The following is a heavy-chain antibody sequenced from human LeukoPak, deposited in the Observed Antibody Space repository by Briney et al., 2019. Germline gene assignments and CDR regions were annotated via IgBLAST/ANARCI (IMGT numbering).Heavy chain of an antibody. D-gene: IGHD5-18*01. V-gene: IGHV5-51*01. CDR2: IYPGGSDT. CDR3: ARLIGYTHYY. Sequence: GESLKISCEGSGYRFTSYWIAWVRQMPGKGLEWMGIIYPGGSDTRYSPSFQGQVTISADKSISTAYLQWSSLKASDTAMYYCARLIGYTHYYWGQGTLVIVSS. J-gene: IGHJ4*02. CDR1: GYRFTSYW.